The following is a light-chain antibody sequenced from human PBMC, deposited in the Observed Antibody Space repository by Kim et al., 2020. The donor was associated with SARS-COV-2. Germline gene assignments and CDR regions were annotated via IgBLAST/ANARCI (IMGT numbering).Light chain of an antibody. Sequence: QYVLTQPASVSGSPGQSIPISCTGTSSDVGSYNVVSWYQQHPGKAPKVMIYVVNKRPSGVSNRFSGSKSGNTASLTISGLQVEDEADYYCCSYAGPNWVFGGGTQLTVL. CDR1: SSDVGSYNV. J-gene: IGLJ3*02. CDR3: CSYAGPNWV. V-gene: IGLV2-23*02. CDR2: VVN.